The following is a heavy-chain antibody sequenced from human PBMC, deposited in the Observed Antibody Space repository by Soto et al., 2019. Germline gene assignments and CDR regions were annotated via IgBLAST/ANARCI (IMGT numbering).Heavy chain of an antibody. Sequence: SQTLSLTCAISGDSVSSNSATWNWIRQSPSRGLEWLGRTYYRSKWYSDYAVSVESRITINPDTSKNQFSLQLDSVTPEDTGVYYCARARSVQQDAFAIWGQGTMVTVSS. J-gene: IGHJ3*02. D-gene: IGHD1-1*01. V-gene: IGHV6-1*01. CDR2: TYYRSKWYS. CDR1: GDSVSSNSAT. CDR3: ARARSVQQDAFAI.